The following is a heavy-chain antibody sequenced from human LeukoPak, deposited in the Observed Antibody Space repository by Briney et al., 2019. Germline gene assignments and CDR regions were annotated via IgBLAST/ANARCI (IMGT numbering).Heavy chain of an antibody. Sequence: SETLSLTCTVSGGSISSSSYYWGWIRQPPGKGLEWIGSIYYSGSTNYNPSLKSRVTMSVDTSKNQFSLKLSSVTAADTAVYYCARQGYYGSGSYWFDPWGQGTLVTVSS. J-gene: IGHJ5*02. CDR1: GGSISSSSYY. CDR3: ARQGYYGSGSYWFDP. D-gene: IGHD3-10*01. CDR2: IYYSGST. V-gene: IGHV4-39*07.